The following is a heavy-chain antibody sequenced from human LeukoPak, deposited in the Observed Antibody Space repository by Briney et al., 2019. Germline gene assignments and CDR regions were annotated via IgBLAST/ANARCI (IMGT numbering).Heavy chain of an antibody. CDR3: VRALGSPTADH. J-gene: IGHJ4*02. V-gene: IGHV3-7*01. Sequence: GGSLRLSCAASGFTFTNNWMSWVRQAPGKGLEWVAHIKSDGSEKYYVDSVEGRFTISRDNAKNTVSLQMDSLRGEDTAVYYCVRALGSPTADHWGQGTLVTVSS. CDR1: GFTFTNNW. D-gene: IGHD3-16*01. CDR2: IKSDGSEK.